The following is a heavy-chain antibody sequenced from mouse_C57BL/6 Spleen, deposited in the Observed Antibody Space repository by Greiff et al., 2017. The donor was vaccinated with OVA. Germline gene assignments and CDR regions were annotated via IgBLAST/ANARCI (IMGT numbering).Heavy chain of an antibody. CDR1: GYTFTSYW. D-gene: IGHD3-2*02. CDR2: IDPSDSET. V-gene: IGHV1-52*01. J-gene: IGHJ2*01. CDR3: ARKAQAYYFDY. Sequence: QVQLQQPGAELVRPGSSVKLSCKASGYTFTSYWMHWVKQRPIQGLEWIGNIDPSDSETHYNQKFKDKVTLTVDKSSSTAYMQLSSLTSEDSAVYYCARKAQAYYFDYWGQGTTLTVSS.